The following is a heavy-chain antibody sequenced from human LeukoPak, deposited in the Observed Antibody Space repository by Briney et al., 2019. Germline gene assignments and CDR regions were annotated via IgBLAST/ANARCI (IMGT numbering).Heavy chain of an antibody. J-gene: IGHJ4*02. CDR3: ARDKVTY. CDR2: INMDGSEK. V-gene: IGHV3-7*01. CDR1: GLTFSNYW. Sequence: GGSLRLSCAASGLTFSNYWMSWVRQAPGKGLEWVAHINMDGSEKYYVDSVKGRFTISRDNAKNSLYLQMNSLRVEDTAVYYCARDKVTYWGQGTLVTVSS.